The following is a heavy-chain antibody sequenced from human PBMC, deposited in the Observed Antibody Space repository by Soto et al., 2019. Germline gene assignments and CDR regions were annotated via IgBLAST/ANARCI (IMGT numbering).Heavy chain of an antibody. CDR3: ARDLRTSGESYFDY. Sequence: SETLSLTCTVSGGSISSYYWSWIRQPPGKGLEWIGYIYYSGSTNYNPSLKSRVTISVDTSKNQFSLKLSSVTAADTAVYYCARDLRTSGESYFDYWGQGTLVTVSS. J-gene: IGHJ4*02. CDR2: IYYSGST. D-gene: IGHD2-8*01. V-gene: IGHV4-59*01. CDR1: GGSISSYY.